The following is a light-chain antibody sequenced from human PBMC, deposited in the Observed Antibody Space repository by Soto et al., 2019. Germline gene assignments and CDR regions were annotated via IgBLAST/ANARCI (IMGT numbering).Light chain of an antibody. Sequence: IVLTQSPGTLSLSPGERATLSCRASQSVSNSYLAWYQQKPGQAPRILIYRASSRATGIPDRFSGSGSGTDFTLTISRLEPEDSAVYFCQQYGSSPRTFGQGTKVEIK. CDR1: QSVSNSY. CDR2: RAS. V-gene: IGKV3-20*01. CDR3: QQYGSSPRT. J-gene: IGKJ1*01.